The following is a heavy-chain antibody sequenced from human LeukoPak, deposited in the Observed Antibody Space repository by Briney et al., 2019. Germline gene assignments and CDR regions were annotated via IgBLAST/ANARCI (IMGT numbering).Heavy chain of an antibody. D-gene: IGHD6-13*01. CDR2: LSYTGST. CDR3: ARDRPGGSSLDY. V-gene: IGHV4-59*01. CDR1: GGSIS. Sequence: PSETLSLTCTVSGGSISWTWIRQPPGQGLEWIGYLSYTGSTNYNPSLKSRVTISVDTSKNQFSLKLSSVTAADTAVYYCARDRPGGSSLDYWGQGTLVTVSS. J-gene: IGHJ4*02.